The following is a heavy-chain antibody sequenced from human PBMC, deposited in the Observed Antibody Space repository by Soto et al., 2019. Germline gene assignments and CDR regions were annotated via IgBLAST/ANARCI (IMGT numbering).Heavy chain of an antibody. Sequence: SETLSLTCTVSGGSVSSGSYYWSWIRQPPGKGLEWIGYMYYSGSTNYNPSLKSRVTISLDTSKNQFSLKLSSVTAADTAVYFCARTRDFWSGNDAFDIWGQGAMVTVSS. D-gene: IGHD3-3*01. J-gene: IGHJ3*02. CDR1: GGSVSSGSYY. CDR3: ARTRDFWSGNDAFDI. CDR2: MYYSGST. V-gene: IGHV4-61*01.